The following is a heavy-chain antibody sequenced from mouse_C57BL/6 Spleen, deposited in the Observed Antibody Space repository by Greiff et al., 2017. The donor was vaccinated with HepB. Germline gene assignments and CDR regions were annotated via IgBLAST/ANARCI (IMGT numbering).Heavy chain of an antibody. Sequence: QVTLKESGPGILQSSQTLSLTCSFSGFSLSTSGMGVSWIRQPSGKGLEWLAHIYWDDDKRYNPSLKSRLTISKDTSRNQVFLKITSVDTADTATYYCARTGPHYGADYFDYWGQGTTLTVSS. D-gene: IGHD1-2*01. V-gene: IGHV8-12*01. J-gene: IGHJ2*01. CDR3: ARTGPHYGADYFDY. CDR1: GFSLSTSGMG. CDR2: IYWDDDK.